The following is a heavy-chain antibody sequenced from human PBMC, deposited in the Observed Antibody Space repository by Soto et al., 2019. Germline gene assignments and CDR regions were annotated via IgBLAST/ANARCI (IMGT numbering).Heavy chain of an antibody. CDR1: GFTVRSNY. J-gene: IGHJ6*02. CDR3: ARDSGLIWGNYGMDV. Sequence: EVQLVASGGGLIQPGGSLRLSCAASGFTVRSNYMTWVRRAPGKGLEWVSVIYGAGKIYYADSVKGRFTTSSDNSQNTWFLQMNSLRAEDTAVYYCARDSGLIWGNYGMDVWGQGTTVTVSS. D-gene: IGHD2-15*01. CDR2: IYGAGKI. V-gene: IGHV3-53*01.